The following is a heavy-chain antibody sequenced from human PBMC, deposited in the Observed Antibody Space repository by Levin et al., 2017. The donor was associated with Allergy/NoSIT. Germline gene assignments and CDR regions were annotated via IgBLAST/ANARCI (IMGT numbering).Heavy chain of an antibody. CDR1: GGSIGSGSYT. J-gene: IGHJ4*02. CDR3: ARAGPYGDYDD. CDR2: VYENGDT. V-gene: IGHV4-30-2*01. D-gene: IGHD4-17*01. Sequence: SETLSLTCAVSGGSIGSGSYTWNWIRQPPGKGPEWIGHVYENGDTSYNPSLQSRVTISVDRSQNHFSLKLSSVTAADTAVFYCARAGPYGDYDDWGQGTLVTVAS.